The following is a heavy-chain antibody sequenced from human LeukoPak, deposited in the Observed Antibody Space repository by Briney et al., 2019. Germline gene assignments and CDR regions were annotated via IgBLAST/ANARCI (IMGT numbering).Heavy chain of an antibody. CDR2: IHYSGST. J-gene: IGHJ4*02. Sequence: SETLSLTCTVSGGSMSYHYLSWIRQPPGKGLEWIGYIHYSGSTNYNSSLKSRVSISVDTSKNQFSLKLSSVTAADTAVYYCARDRLYYFDHWGQGTLVTVSS. D-gene: IGHD6-6*01. CDR1: GGSMSYHY. CDR3: ARDRLYYFDH. V-gene: IGHV4-59*11.